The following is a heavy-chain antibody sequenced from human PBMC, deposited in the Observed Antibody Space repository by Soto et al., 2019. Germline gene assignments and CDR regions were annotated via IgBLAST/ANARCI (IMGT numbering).Heavy chain of an antibody. V-gene: IGHV3-7*03. D-gene: IGHD2-2*01. CDR3: ARVRAHEYEIDY. CDR1: VSTFSSYW. J-gene: IGHJ4*02. CDR2: IYRDGSEK. Sequence: GGSLRLSCSASVSTFSSYWMTWVRRAPGKGLQWVANIYRDGSEKYYVDSVKGRLTISRDNAKNSLFLQMNSLRAEDTAVYYCARVRAHEYEIDYWGQGSLVTV.